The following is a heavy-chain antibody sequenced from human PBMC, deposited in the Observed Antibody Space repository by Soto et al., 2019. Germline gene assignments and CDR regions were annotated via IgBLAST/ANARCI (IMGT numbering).Heavy chain of an antibody. V-gene: IGHV3-23*01. CDR2: ISGSGGST. CDR3: AKDRSRSGSYYYYMDV. CDR1: RFTFSSYA. D-gene: IGHD3-10*01. Sequence: EVQLLESGGGLVQPGGSLRLSCAASRFTFSSYAMSWVRQAPGMGLEWVSAISGSGGSTYYTDSVKGRFTISRDNSKNTLYLQMNSLRAEDTGIYYCAKDRSRSGSYYYYMDVWGKGTTVTVSS. J-gene: IGHJ6*03.